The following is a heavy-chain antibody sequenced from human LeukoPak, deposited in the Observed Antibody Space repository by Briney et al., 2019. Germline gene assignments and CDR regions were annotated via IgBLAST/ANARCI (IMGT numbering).Heavy chain of an antibody. V-gene: IGHV4-59*01. CDR3: ARVGGYDFWSGYPLIYYFDY. D-gene: IGHD3-3*01. Sequence: PSETLSLTCAVYGGSFSGYYWSWIRQPPGKGLEWIGYIYYSGSTNYNPSLKSRVTISVDTSKNQFSLKLSSVTAADTAVYYCARVGGYDFWSGYPLIYYFDYWGQGTLVTVSS. CDR2: IYYSGST. CDR1: GGSFSGYY. J-gene: IGHJ4*02.